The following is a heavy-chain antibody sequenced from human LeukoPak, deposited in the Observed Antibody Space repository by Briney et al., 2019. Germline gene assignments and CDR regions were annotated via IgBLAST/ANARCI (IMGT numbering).Heavy chain of an antibody. V-gene: IGHV5-51*01. J-gene: IGHJ3*02. Sequence: GESLKISCKGSGYSFTTYWIGWVRQMPGKGLEWMGIIYAADSDARYSPSFQGQVTISADKSINTAYLQWSSLKASDTAMYYCARRLNDGFEIWGQGTMVTVSS. CDR2: IYAADSDA. D-gene: IGHD3-16*01. CDR3: ARRLNDGFEI. CDR1: GYSFTTYW.